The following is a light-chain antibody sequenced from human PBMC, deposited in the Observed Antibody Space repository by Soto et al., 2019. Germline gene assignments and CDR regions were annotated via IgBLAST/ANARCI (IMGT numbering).Light chain of an antibody. CDR3: QQTYTTPWT. J-gene: IGKJ1*01. CDR2: AAS. Sequence: DIQMTQSPSSLSASVRDRVTINSRASHSITSYLNWFQQKPWKAPQLLIYAASSLQSGVPSRFSGSGSGTDFTLTSSSLQPEDFANYFCQQTYTTPWTFGQGTKVEVK. V-gene: IGKV1-39*01. CDR1: HSITSY.